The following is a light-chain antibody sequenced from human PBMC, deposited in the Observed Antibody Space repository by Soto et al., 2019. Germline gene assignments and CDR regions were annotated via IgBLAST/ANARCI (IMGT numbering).Light chain of an antibody. CDR1: DLATYS. J-gene: IGLJ1*01. CDR2: NDD. V-gene: IGLV3-21*02. Sequence: SYGLTQPPSVSVAPGQTATISCGGNDLATYSVHWYQLKPGQAPVLVVYNDDARPSGIPERFSGSNSGNAATLTISRVEAGDEADYFCQVWDTNTDHFFVFGPGTKLTVL. CDR3: QVWDTNTDHFFV.